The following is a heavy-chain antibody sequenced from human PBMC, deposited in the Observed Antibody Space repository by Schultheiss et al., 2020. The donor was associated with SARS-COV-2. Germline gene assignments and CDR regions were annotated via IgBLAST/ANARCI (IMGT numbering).Heavy chain of an antibody. Sequence: TLSLTCTVSGASISSYYWSWIRQPPGKGLEWIGHMSHRGGTTHNPSLKSRVTISVDTSKNQFSLKLNSVTAADTAVYYCARAVSSSARFNYWGQGTLVTVSS. CDR1: GASISSYY. V-gene: IGHV4-59*01. CDR2: MSHRGGT. D-gene: IGHD6-6*01. CDR3: ARAVSSSARFNY. J-gene: IGHJ4*02.